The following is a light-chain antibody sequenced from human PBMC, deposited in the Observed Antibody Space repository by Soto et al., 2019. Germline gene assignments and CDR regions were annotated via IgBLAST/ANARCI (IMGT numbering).Light chain of an antibody. CDR1: QRVSNSY. J-gene: IGKJ1*01. CDR3: QQYASSRM. Sequence: EIVLTQSPGTLSLSPGERATLSCRASQRVSNSYLAWYQQKPGQAPRLLIYAASSRATGIPDRFSGSGSGTDFTLTISGLEPEDFAVYYCQQYASSRMLGQGTKVEIK. V-gene: IGKV3-20*01. CDR2: AAS.